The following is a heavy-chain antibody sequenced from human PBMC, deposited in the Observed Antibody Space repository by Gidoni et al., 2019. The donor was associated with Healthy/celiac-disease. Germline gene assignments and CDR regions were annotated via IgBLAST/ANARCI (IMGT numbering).Heavy chain of an antibody. CDR3: ARGRYYYDSSGYFEHPGDYYYMDV. V-gene: IGHV4-59*01. J-gene: IGHJ6*03. CDR1: GGSISSYY. CDR2: IYYRGST. D-gene: IGHD3-22*01. Sequence: QVQLQESGPGLVKPSETLSLTCTVSGGSISSYYWSWIRQPPGKGLEWIGYIYYRGSTNYNPSLKSRVTISVDTSKNQFSLKLSSVTAADTAVYYCARGRYYYDSSGYFEHPGDYYYMDVWGKGTTVTVSS.